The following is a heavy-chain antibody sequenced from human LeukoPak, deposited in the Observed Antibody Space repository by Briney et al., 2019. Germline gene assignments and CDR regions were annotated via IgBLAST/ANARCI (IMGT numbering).Heavy chain of an antibody. Sequence: MAGGSLRLSCAASGFTFSTYSMHWVRQAPGKGLEWVSSISSSSGYIYYADSLKGRFTISRDNAKNSLYLQMNSLRAEDTAVYYCARDPHSSSSAEYSQHWGQGTLVTVSS. CDR3: ARDPHSSSSAEYSQH. CDR2: ISSSSGYI. D-gene: IGHD6-6*01. J-gene: IGHJ1*01. V-gene: IGHV3-21*01. CDR1: GFTFSTYS.